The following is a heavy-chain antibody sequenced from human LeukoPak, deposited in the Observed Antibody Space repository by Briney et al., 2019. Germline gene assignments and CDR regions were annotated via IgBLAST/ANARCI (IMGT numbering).Heavy chain of an antibody. CDR2: IYYSGST. CDR3: ARVEIAAAGTYGLDMYYFDY. D-gene: IGHD6-13*01. J-gene: IGHJ4*02. CDR1: GGSISSSSYY. V-gene: IGHV4-39*01. Sequence: SETLSLTCTVSGGSISSSSYYWGWIRQPPGKGLEWIGSIYYSGSTYYNPSLKSRVTISVDTSKNQFSLKLSSVTAADTAVYYCARVEIAAAGTYGLDMYYFDYWGQGTLVTVSS.